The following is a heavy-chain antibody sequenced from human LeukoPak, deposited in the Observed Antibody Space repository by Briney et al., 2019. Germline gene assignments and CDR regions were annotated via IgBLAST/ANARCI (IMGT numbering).Heavy chain of an antibody. CDR2: IYYSGTT. CDR3: ARHRYYDSWVHTGAFDI. CDR1: GDSITSRTHY. V-gene: IGHV4-39*01. J-gene: IGHJ3*02. Sequence: SETLSLTCTVTGDSITSRTHYWAWIRQSAGKGLEWIGTIYYSGTTYYNPSLKSRVTISLDTSSNQLSLGLTSVIAMDTAKYYCARHRYYDSWVHTGAFDIWGHGTTVTVSS. D-gene: IGHD3-3*01.